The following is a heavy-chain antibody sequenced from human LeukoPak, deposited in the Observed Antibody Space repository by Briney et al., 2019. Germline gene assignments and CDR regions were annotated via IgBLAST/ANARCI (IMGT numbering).Heavy chain of an antibody. J-gene: IGHJ4*02. D-gene: IGHD5-12*01. CDR2: FYSGGSA. CDR1: GFAVSSNY. CDR3: ARGRGYSGYDESYPFDY. Sequence: GGSLRLSCAVSGFAVSSNYMNWVRQAPGKGLEWLSVFYSGGSADYADSVKGRFTMSRDNSKNTLYLQMNSLRAEDTAVYYCARGRGYSGYDESYPFDYWGQGTLVTVSS. V-gene: IGHV3-66*01.